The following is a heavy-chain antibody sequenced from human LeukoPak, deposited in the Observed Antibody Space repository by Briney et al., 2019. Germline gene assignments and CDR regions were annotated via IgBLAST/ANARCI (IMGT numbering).Heavy chain of an antibody. CDR3: ARHYGYNYGYVDY. CDR1: GGSFSGYY. D-gene: IGHD5-18*01. V-gene: IGHV4-34*01. CDR2: INHSGST. J-gene: IGHJ4*02. Sequence: SETLSLTCAVYGGSFSGYYWSWIRQPPGKGLEWIGEINHSGSTNYNPSLKSRVTISVDTSKNQFSLKLSSVTAAETAVYYCARHYGYNYGYVDYWGQGALVTVSS.